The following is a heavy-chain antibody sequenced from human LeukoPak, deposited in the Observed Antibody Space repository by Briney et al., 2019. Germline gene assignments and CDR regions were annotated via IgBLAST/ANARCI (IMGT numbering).Heavy chain of an antibody. Sequence: GGSLRLSCAASGFTFSNYAMSWVRQAPGKGLEWVSAISGSGGSTYYAYSVKGRFTISRDNPKNTLYLPVNSLRAEDTAVYYCAKRAGFSSGWYGEYGMDVWGQGTTVTVSS. V-gene: IGHV3-23*01. CDR3: AKRAGFSSGWYGEYGMDV. J-gene: IGHJ6*02. CDR1: GFTFSNYA. D-gene: IGHD6-19*01. CDR2: ISGSGGST.